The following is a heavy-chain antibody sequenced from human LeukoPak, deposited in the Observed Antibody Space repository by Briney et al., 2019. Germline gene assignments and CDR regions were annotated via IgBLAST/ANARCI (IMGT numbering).Heavy chain of an antibody. CDR2: IYTSGST. D-gene: IGHD3-22*01. Sequence: PSETLSLTCTVPGGPISSYYWSWIRQPPGKGLEWIGYIYTSGSTNYNPSLKSRVTISVDTSKNQFSLKLSSVTAADTAVYYCARQENYYDSSGFHFDYWGQGTLVTVSS. J-gene: IGHJ4*02. CDR3: ARQENYYDSSGFHFDY. V-gene: IGHV4-4*09. CDR1: GGPISSYY.